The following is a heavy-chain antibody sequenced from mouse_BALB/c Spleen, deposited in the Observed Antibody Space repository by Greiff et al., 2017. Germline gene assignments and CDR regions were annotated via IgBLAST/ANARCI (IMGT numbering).Heavy chain of an antibody. V-gene: IGHV3-8*02. CDR2: ISYSGST. CDR3: ARWLPSYAMDY. J-gene: IGHJ4*01. D-gene: IGHD2-2*01. CDR1: GYSITSGY. Sequence: EVMLQESGPSLVKPSQSLSLSCSVTGYSITSGYWNWIRKFPGNKLEYMGYISYSGSTYYNPSLKSRISIPRDTSKNQYYLQLNSVTTEDTATYYCARWLPSYAMDYWGQGTSVTVSA.